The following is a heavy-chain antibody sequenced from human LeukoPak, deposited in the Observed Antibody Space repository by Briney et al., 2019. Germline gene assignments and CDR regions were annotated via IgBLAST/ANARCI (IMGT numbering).Heavy chain of an antibody. CDR3: TSGYCSSTSCFDY. CDR1: GFTFSGSA. Sequence: GGSLRLSCAASGFTFSGSAMHWVRQASGKGLEWVGRIRSKANSYVTAYAASVKGRFTISRDDSKNTAYLQMNSLKTEDTAVYYCTSGYCSSTSCFDYWGQGTLVTVSS. J-gene: IGHJ4*02. CDR2: IRSKANSYVT. D-gene: IGHD2-2*03. V-gene: IGHV3-73*01.